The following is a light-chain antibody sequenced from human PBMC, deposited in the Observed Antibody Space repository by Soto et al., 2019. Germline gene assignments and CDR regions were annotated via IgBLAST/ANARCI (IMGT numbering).Light chain of an antibody. CDR1: QSVSSN. CDR2: GAS. V-gene: IGKV3-15*01. Sequence: RWISQARATLALAPGERAAVSCMASQSVSSNLAWYQQKPGQAPRLLIYGASTRATGIPARFSGSGSGTEFTLTISRLEHADFAVYSCQQYGSSPPPFGQGTKVDIK. CDR3: QQYGSSPPP. J-gene: IGKJ1*01.